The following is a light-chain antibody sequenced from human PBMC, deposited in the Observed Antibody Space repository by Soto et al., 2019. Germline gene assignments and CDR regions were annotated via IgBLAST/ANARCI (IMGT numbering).Light chain of an antibody. Sequence: EVVLTQSPGTLSLSLGERATLSCWASQSVSSSYLAWYQQKPGQAHRLLIYGASSRATGIPDRFSGSGSGTDFTLSISRLGPEDFAVYYCQQYVTSPELTFGQGTKVDIK. J-gene: IGKJ1*01. CDR1: QSVSSSY. V-gene: IGKV3-20*01. CDR2: GAS. CDR3: QQYVTSPELT.